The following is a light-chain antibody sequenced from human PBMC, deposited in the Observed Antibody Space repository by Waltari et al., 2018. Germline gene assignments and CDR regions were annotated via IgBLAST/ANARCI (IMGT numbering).Light chain of an antibody. J-gene: IGLJ2*01. CDR2: GNS. Sequence: QSVLTQPPSVSGAPGQRVTISCTGSSSNLGAHYDVHWYQQLPGNAPKPLILGNSHRPAGIPDRFAGSKSGPSASLAITGLQAEDEADYYGQSYDISLGIVVFGGGTKLTVL. V-gene: IGLV1-40*01. CDR1: SSNLGAHYD. CDR3: QSYDISLGIVV.